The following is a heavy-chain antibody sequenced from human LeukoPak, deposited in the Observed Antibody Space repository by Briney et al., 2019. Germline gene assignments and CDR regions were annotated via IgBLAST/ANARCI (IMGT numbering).Heavy chain of an antibody. J-gene: IGHJ5*02. CDR2: IDPSDSYT. CDR1: GYSFTSYW. V-gene: IGHV5-10-1*01. D-gene: IGHD2-15*01. CDR3: ARRDPICSGGSCYLWFDP. Sequence: GESLKISCKGSGYSFTSYWISWVRQMPGKGLEWMGRIDPSDSYTNYSPSFQGHVTISADKSISTAYLQWSSLKASDTAMYYCARRDPICSGGSCYLWFDPWGQGTLVTVSS.